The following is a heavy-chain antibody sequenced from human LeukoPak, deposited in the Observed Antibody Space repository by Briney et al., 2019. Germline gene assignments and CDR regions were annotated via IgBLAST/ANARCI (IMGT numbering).Heavy chain of an antibody. Sequence: SVKVSCKASGGTLSSYVISWVRQAPGQGLEWMGGIIPISGIARYSQKFQGRVTMTADEPTSTAYMELSGLSFEDTAVYFCVRGCTDGVCYTFSRGWFDPWGQGTLVTVSS. V-gene: IGHV1-69*13. CDR2: IIPISGIA. CDR3: VRGCTDGVCYTFSRGWFDP. J-gene: IGHJ5*02. D-gene: IGHD2-8*01. CDR1: GGTLSSYV.